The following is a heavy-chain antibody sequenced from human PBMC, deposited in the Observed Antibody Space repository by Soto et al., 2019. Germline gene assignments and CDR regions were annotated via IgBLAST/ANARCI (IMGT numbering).Heavy chain of an antibody. CDR3: VRGYSAYTAYFDY. V-gene: IGHV3-7*03. CDR2: IRQDGNEK. CDR1: GFICSSFW. J-gene: IGHJ4*02. Sequence: SLRLSCAASGFICSSFWMIWVRQAPGKGLEWVAIIRQDGNEKHYVDSVKGRFTVSRDNAEKSLYLQMDSLRPDDTALYYCVRGYSAYTAYFDYWGQGALVTVFS. D-gene: IGHD5-12*01.